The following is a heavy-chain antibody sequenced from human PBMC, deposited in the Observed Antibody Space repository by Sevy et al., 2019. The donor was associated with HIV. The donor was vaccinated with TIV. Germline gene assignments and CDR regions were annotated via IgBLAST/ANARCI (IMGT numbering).Heavy chain of an antibody. Sequence: SGATLVSPTQTLTLTCTFSGFSLRISGVGVGWIRQPPGKALEWLALIYWDDDKRYSPSLKSRLTITKDTSKNQVVLTKTNMDPVDTTTYYCAHSPPYFSGGSCYFRYWGQGTLVTVSS. CDR2: IYWDDDK. V-gene: IGHV2-5*02. D-gene: IGHD2-15*01. CDR1: GFSLRISGVG. CDR3: AHSPPYFSGGSCYFRY. J-gene: IGHJ4*02.